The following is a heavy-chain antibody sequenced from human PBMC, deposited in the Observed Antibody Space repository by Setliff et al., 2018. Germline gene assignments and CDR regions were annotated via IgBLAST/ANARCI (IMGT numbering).Heavy chain of an antibody. CDR3: ARAGVAAADRKGLLEY. CDR1: AYTFSGYY. V-gene: IGHV1-2*02. Sequence: ASVKVSCKTSAYTFSGYYIHWVRQAPGQGLQWMGWINPNFGATNYAPKFQGRVTMTRDTSIRTAYLEMNSLKSDDTAVYYCARAGVAAADRKGLLEYWGQGTLVTVSS. D-gene: IGHD6-13*01. CDR2: INPNFGAT. J-gene: IGHJ4*02.